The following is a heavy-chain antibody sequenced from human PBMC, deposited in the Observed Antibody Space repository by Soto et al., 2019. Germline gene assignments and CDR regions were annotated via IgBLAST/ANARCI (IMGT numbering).Heavy chain of an antibody. CDR3: ARESSSLNRSLDY. CDR1: GFTFSSYA. Sequence: HPGGSLRLSCAASGFTFSSYAMSWVRQAPGKGLEWVSAISGSGGSTYYADSVKGRFTISRDNAKNTLYLQMNSLRAEDTSLYYCARESSSLNRSLDYWGQGALVTVSS. J-gene: IGHJ4*02. CDR2: ISGSGGST. V-gene: IGHV3-23*01. D-gene: IGHD3-10*01.